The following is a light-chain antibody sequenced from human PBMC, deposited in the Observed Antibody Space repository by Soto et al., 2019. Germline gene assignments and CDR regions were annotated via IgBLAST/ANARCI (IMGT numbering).Light chain of an antibody. CDR2: EVS. Sequence: QSVLTQPASVSGSPGQSITISCTGTSSDVGGYNYVSWYQQHPGKAPKLMIYEVSNRPSGVSNRFSGSKSGNTASLTISGLQAEDEADYYCSSYTSSSTWVFGTGT. CDR3: SSYTSSSTWV. V-gene: IGLV2-14*01. J-gene: IGLJ1*01. CDR1: SSDVGGYNY.